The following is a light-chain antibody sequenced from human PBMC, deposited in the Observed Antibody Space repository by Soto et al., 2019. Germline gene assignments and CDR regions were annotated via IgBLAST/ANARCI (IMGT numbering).Light chain of an antibody. V-gene: IGKV3-11*01. Sequence: EIVLTQSPATLSLSPGERATLSCRASQSVGNNLPWYQQKPGQAPGLLIYEASTRATGIPARFSGSGSGTDFTLTISSLEPEDFAVYYCQQHAHWPLTFGGGTKVEIK. CDR2: EAS. CDR3: QQHAHWPLT. CDR1: QSVGNN. J-gene: IGKJ4*01.